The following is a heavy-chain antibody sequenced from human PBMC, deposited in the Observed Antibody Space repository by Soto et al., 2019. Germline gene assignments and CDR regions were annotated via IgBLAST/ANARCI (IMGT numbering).Heavy chain of an antibody. CDR1: GGSVSSGSYY. J-gene: IGHJ4*02. CDR2: IYYSGST. Sequence: QVQLQESGPGLVKPSETLSLTCTVSGGSVSSGSYYWSWIRQPPGKGLEWIGYIYYSGSTNYNPSLKSRVTISVDTSKNQFSLKLSSVTAADTAVYYCARSTIGPTMGDYWGQGPLVTVSS. D-gene: IGHD5-12*01. V-gene: IGHV4-61*01. CDR3: ARSTIGPTMGDY.